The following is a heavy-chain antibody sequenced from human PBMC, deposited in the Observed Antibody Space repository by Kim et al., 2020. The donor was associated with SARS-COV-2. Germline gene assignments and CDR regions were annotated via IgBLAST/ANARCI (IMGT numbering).Heavy chain of an antibody. CDR3: AKIAAAASIVYYYGMDV. J-gene: IGHJ6*02. V-gene: IGHV3-30*02. D-gene: IGHD6-13*01. Sequence: VKGRFTISRDNSKNTLYLQMNSLRAEDTAVYYCAKIAAAASIVYYYGMDVWGQGTTVTVSS.